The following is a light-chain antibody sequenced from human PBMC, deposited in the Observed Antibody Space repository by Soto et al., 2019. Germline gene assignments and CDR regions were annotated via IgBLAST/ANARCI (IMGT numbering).Light chain of an antibody. CDR2: WTS. CDR3: QQHNGTPRT. V-gene: IGKV4-1*01. CDR1: QSLFSSTTNRNY. Sequence: DIVMTQSPDSLAVSLGERATINCRASQSLFSSTTNRNYLAWYQQKAGQPPKLLLYWTSTRESGVPGRFSGSGSGTDFTLSISSLQAEDVAVYFCQQHNGTPRTFGQGTKLEIK. J-gene: IGKJ1*01.